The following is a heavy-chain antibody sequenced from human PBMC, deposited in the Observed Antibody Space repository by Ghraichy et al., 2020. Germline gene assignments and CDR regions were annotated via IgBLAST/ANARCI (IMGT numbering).Heavy chain of an antibody. CDR3: AKGRGPSAATNQYFDY. Sequence: GGSLRLSCAASGFTFSSYAMTWVRQAPGKGLEWVSVVSASGGSTNYADSVKGRFTISRDNSRNTLYLQMNSLRAEDTAVYYCAKGRGPSAATNQYFDYWGQGTLVTVSS. CDR2: VSASGGST. V-gene: IGHV3-23*01. D-gene: IGHD1-14*01. CDR1: GFTFSSYA. J-gene: IGHJ4*02.